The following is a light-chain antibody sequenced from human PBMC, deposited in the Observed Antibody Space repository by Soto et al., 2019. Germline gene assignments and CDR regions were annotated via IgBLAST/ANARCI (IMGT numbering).Light chain of an antibody. Sequence: DIPMTQSPSSLSASVEDRVIITCRASQSISNHLNWYQQKPGTAPKLLIYHASTLESGVPSRFSGSGSGTEFTLTISSLQPDDFATYYCQHYNSYSEAFGQGTKVDI. J-gene: IGKJ1*01. CDR3: QHYNSYSEA. CDR2: HAS. V-gene: IGKV1-5*01. CDR1: QSISNH.